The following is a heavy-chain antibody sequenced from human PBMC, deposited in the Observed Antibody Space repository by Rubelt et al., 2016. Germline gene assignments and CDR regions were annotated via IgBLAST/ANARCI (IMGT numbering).Heavy chain of an antibody. D-gene: IGHD5-18*01. CDR2: IKSKTDGGTT. Sequence: EVQLVESGGGLVKPGGSLRLSCAASGFTFSNAWMNWVRQAPGKGLEWVGRIKSKTDGGTTDYAAPVKGRFTNSRDDSTNTLYLQMNSLKTEDTAVYYCTTDTAMDNDFDYWGQGTLVTVSS. J-gene: IGHJ4*02. CDR1: GFTFSNAW. V-gene: IGHV3-15*07. CDR3: TTDTAMDNDFDY.